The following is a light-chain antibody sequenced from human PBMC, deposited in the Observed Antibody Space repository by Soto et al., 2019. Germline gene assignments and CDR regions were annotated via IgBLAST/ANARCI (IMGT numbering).Light chain of an antibody. CDR3: QQYNTWLRT. Sequence: EVVMTQSPATLSVSPGERVTLSCRASQSINAHLAWYQQKPGQAPRLLIHGASTRATGIPARFSGSGYGTEFILTISSLQTEEFAVYYCQQYNTWLRTFGQGTKVEIQ. CDR2: GAS. V-gene: IGKV3-15*01. CDR1: QSINAH. J-gene: IGKJ1*01.